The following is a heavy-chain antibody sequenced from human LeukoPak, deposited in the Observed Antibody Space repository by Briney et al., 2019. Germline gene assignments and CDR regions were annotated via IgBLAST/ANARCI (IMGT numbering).Heavy chain of an antibody. Sequence: GGSLRLSCEGSAFIFSGHWMNWVRQTPGKGLEWVANINQDGSQKYYVDSVKGRFTISRDNTKNSLYLQMSSLRAEDTAIYYCARDQDYWGQGTLVTVSS. CDR3: ARDQDY. CDR1: AFIFSGHW. V-gene: IGHV3-7*01. CDR2: INQDGSQK. J-gene: IGHJ4*02.